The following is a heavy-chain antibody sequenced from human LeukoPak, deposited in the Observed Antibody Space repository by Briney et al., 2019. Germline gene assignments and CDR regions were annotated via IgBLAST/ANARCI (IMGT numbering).Heavy chain of an antibody. CDR3: ARASYHYDSSNSKGAFDV. Sequence: GRSLRLSCAASGFTFGSYAMHWVRQAPGKGLEWVAVISHDGSNKYNADPVKGRFTISRDNSKNTLYLQMNSLRAEDTAVYYCARASYHYDSSNSKGAFDVWGQGTMVTVSS. J-gene: IGHJ3*01. CDR2: ISHDGSNK. V-gene: IGHV3-30-3*01. CDR1: GFTFGSYA. D-gene: IGHD3-22*01.